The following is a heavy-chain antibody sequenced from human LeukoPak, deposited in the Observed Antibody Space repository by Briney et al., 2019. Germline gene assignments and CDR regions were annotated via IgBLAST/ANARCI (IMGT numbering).Heavy chain of an antibody. CDR1: GFPFRSHW. CDR2: ISTDGTTT. CDR3: ARSLGYSSGG. Sequence: GGSLRLSCAASGFPFRSHWMHWVRQVPGKGLVWVSHISTDGTTTNYADSVKGRFTISRDNAKDTLYLQLNSLRAEDTAIYYCARSLGYSSGGWGQGTVVTVSS. V-gene: IGHV3-74*01. D-gene: IGHD2-15*01. J-gene: IGHJ4*02.